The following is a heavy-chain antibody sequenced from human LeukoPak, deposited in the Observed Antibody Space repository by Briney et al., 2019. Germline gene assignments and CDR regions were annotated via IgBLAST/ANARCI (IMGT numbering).Heavy chain of an antibody. CDR2: IKSDGSST. Sequence: GGSLRLSCAASGFTLSSYWMHWVRQAPGKGLVWVSRIKSDGSSTSYADSLKGRFTISRDNAKNTLYLQMNSLRAEDTAVYYCAIDAVPPGDYDSSGYYPYNWFDLWGQGTLVTVSS. CDR3: AIDAVPPGDYDSSGYYPYNWFDL. J-gene: IGHJ5*02. CDR1: GFTLSSYW. D-gene: IGHD3-22*01. V-gene: IGHV3-74*01.